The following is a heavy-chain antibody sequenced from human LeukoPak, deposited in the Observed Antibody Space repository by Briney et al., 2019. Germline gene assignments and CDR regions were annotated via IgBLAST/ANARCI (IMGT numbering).Heavy chain of an antibody. CDR3: ARDGCSGGSCYRDYYGMDV. CDR2: IYYSGST. V-gene: IGHV4-59*01. CDR1: GGSISSYY. D-gene: IGHD2-15*01. Sequence: SETLSLTCTVSGGSISSYYWSWVRQPPGKGLEWVGYIYYSGSTNYNPSLKNRVTISVDTSKNQFSLKLSSVTAADTAVYYCARDGCSGGSCYRDYYGMDVWGQGTTVTVSS. J-gene: IGHJ6*02.